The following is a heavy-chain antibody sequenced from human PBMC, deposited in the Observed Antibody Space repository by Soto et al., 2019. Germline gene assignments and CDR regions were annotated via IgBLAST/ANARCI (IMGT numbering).Heavy chain of an antibody. D-gene: IGHD4-4*01. V-gene: IGHV3-74*01. CDR1: GFTFSSYW. J-gene: IGHJ6*03. Sequence: PGGSLRLSCAASGFTFSSYWMHWVRQAPGKGLVWVSRINSDGSSTSYADSVKGRFTISRDNAKNTLYLQMNSLRAEDTAVYYCARGTDYYSPHYYYYYMDVWGKGTTVTVSS. CDR3: ARGTDYYSPHYYYYYMDV. CDR2: INSDGSST.